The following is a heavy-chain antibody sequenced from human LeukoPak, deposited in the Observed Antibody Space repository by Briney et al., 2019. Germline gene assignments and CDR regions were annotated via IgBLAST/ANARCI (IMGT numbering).Heavy chain of an antibody. J-gene: IGHJ4*02. CDR2: IYSGGNT. V-gene: IGHV3-53*01. CDR1: GFTFSSYE. Sequence: GGSLRLSCAASGFTFSSYEMNWVRQAPGKGPEWVSFIYSGGNTHYSDSVKGRFTLSRDNSKNTLYLQMNSLRAEDTAIYYCARRAGEYSHPYDYWGQGTLVTVSS. CDR3: ARRAGEYSHPYDY. D-gene: IGHD2-15*01.